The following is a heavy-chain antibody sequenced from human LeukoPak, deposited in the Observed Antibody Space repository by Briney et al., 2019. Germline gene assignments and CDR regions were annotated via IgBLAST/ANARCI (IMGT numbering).Heavy chain of an antibody. D-gene: IGHD6-13*01. CDR1: GGSFSGYH. Sequence: SETLSLTCAVYGGSFSGYHWSWIRQPPGKGLEWIGEINHSGSTNYNPSLKSRVTISVDTSKNQFSLKLSSVTAADTAVYYCARGRKYSSSWYRGYNWFDPWGQGTLVTVSS. CDR2: INHSGST. V-gene: IGHV4-34*01. CDR3: ARGRKYSSSWYRGYNWFDP. J-gene: IGHJ5*02.